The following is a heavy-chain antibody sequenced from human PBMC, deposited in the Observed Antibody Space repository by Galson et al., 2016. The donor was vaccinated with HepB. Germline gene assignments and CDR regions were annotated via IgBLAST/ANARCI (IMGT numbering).Heavy chain of an antibody. CDR3: AIEHRWKAPRCGMDV. J-gene: IGHJ6*02. V-gene: IGHV4-4*02. CDR1: GASVSNNNG. CDR2: IYHNGRA. D-gene: IGHD1-1*01. Sequence: SETLSLTCAVSGASVSNNNGWRWVRQPTGKGLEWIGEIYHNGRANYNTSLESRASISIDKSKNQSSLRLSSVTAADTAVYYCAIEHRWKAPRCGMDVWGQGTTVAVSS.